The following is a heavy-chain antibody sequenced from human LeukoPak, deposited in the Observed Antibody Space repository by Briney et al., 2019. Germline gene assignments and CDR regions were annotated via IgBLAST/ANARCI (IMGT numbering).Heavy chain of an antibody. J-gene: IGHJ3*02. CDR2: ISGSGGST. D-gene: IGHD3-16*02. Sequence: PGGSLRLSCAASGFTFSSYAMSWVRQAPGKGLEWVSAISGSGGSTYYADSVKGRFTISRDNSKNTLYLQMNSLRAEDTAVYYCAKDSPMITFGGVSVNAFDIWGQGTMVTVSS. CDR1: GFTFSSYA. CDR3: AKDSPMITFGGVSVNAFDI. V-gene: IGHV3-23*01.